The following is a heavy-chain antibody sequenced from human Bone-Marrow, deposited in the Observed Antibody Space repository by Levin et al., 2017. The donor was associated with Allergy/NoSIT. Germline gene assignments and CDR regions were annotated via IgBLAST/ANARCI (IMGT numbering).Heavy chain of an antibody. CDR3: ATGGIAAAGTNY. D-gene: IGHD6-13*01. J-gene: IGHJ4*02. CDR1: GFTFSSFP. CDR2: IYNSGGST. Sequence: PGGSLRLSCAASGFTFSSFPMSWVRQAPGKGLECVSHIYNSGGSTYYADSVKGRFTISRDNSKNTLYLQMNSLRAEDTALYYCATGGIAAAGTNYWGQGTLVTVSS. V-gene: IGHV3-23*01.